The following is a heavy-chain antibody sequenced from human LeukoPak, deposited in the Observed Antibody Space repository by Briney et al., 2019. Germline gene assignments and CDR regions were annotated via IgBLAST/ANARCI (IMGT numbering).Heavy chain of an antibody. CDR3: ARSGGTGGGTSIDY. J-gene: IGHJ4*02. D-gene: IGHD1-26*01. Sequence: ASVKVSYKASGYTFTSYYMHWVRQAPGQGLEWMGIITPSGGSTRYAQKFQGRVTMTRDTSTSTVYMELSSLRSEDTAVYYCARSGGTGGGTSIDYWGQGTLVTVSS. V-gene: IGHV1-46*01. CDR1: GYTFTSYY. CDR2: ITPSGGST.